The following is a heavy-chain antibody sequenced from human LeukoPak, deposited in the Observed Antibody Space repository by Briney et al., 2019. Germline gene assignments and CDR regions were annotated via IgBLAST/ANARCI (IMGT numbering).Heavy chain of an antibody. CDR1: GFTFSSYG. J-gene: IGHJ4*02. D-gene: IGHD2-21*02. V-gene: IGHV3-30*18. Sequence: GGSLRLSCAASGFTFSSYGMHWVRQAPGKGLEWVAVMSYDGSNKYYADSVKGRFTISRDKSKNTLYLQMNSLRAEDTAVYYCAKDSKKGAYCGGDCYPDNYWGQGTLVTVSS. CDR2: MSYDGSNK. CDR3: AKDSKKGAYCGGDCYPDNY.